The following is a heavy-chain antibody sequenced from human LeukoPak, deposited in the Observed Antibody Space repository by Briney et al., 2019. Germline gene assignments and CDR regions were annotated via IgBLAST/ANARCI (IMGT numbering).Heavy chain of an antibody. D-gene: IGHD6-19*01. CDR1: GFTFSSYA. V-gene: IGHV3-23*01. Sequence: PGGSLRLSCAASGFTFSSYAMSWVRQAPGKGLEWVSAISGSGGSTYHADSAKGRFTISRDNSKNTLYLQMNSLRAEDTAVYYCAKGRSGRSRSWYFDLWGRGTLVTVSS. J-gene: IGHJ2*01. CDR2: ISGSGGST. CDR3: AKGRSGRSRSWYFDL.